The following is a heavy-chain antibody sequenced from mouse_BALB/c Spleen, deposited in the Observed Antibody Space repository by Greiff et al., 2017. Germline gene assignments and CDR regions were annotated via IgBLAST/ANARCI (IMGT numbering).Heavy chain of an antibody. D-gene: IGHD1-1*01. CDR2: INPGSGGT. Sequence: QVQLKQSGAELVRPGTSVKVSCKASGYAFTNYLIEWVKQRPGQGLEWIGVINPGSGGTNYNEKFKGKATLTADKSSSTAYMQLSSLTSDDSAVYFCARSYYYGSSYGGYWYFDVWGAGTTVTVSS. CDR1: GYAFTNYL. V-gene: IGHV1-54*01. CDR3: ARSYYYGSSYGGYWYFDV. J-gene: IGHJ1*01.